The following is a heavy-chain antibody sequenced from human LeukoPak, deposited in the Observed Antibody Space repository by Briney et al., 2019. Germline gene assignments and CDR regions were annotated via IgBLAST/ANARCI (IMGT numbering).Heavy chain of an antibody. J-gene: IGHJ4*02. Sequence: GESLKISCKGSGYTFTNYWIAWVRQMPGKGLEWMGSIYPGDSDTSYSPSFQGQVTISADKSINTAYLQWTSLKASDIAMYYCARRGGGYVDFWGQGTLVTVSS. D-gene: IGHD2-15*01. CDR3: ARRGGGYVDF. CDR1: GYTFTNYW. CDR2: IYPGDSDT. V-gene: IGHV5-51*01.